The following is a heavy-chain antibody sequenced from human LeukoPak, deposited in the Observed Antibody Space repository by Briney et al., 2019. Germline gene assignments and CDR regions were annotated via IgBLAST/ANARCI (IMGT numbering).Heavy chain of an antibody. D-gene: IGHD6-19*01. CDR1: GFTFSSYW. CDR2: IKQDGSEQ. CDR3: ARGKWLAPLFYFDF. J-gene: IGHJ4*02. V-gene: IGHV3-7*01. Sequence: GGSLRLSCAASGFTFSSYWMSWVRRAPGKGLEWVANIKQDGSEQYYVDSVKGRFTISRDSAKNSLYLQMNSLRAEDTAVYYCARGKWLAPLFYFDFWGQGTLVTVSS.